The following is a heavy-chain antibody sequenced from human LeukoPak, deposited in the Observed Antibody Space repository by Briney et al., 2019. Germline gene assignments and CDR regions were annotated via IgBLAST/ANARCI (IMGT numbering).Heavy chain of an antibody. CDR1: GYTFTSYY. D-gene: IGHD3-3*01. J-gene: IGHJ4*02. V-gene: IGHV1-46*01. CDR2: INPSGGST. Sequence: ASVKVSCKASGYTFTSYYMHWVRQAPGQGLEWMGIINPSGGSTSYAQKFQGRVTMTRDMSTSTVYMELSSLRSEDTAVYYCARGGIFGVVIIPHFDYWGQGTLVTVSS. CDR3: ARGGIFGVVIIPHFDY.